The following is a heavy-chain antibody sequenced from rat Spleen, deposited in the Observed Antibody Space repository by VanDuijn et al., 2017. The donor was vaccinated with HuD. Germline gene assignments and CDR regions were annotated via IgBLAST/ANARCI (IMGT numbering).Heavy chain of an antibody. CDR2: INYSGST. CDR1: GYSITDNY. Sequence: EVQLQESGPGLVKPSQSLSLTCSVTGYSITDNYWAWIRKFPGNRMEWIGHINYSGSTNYNPSLKSRNSITRDTSKNQFFLQVNSVTTEDTATYYCAKTTVAYYYVMDAWGQGASVTVSS. D-gene: IGHD1-3*01. CDR3: AKTTVAYYYVMDA. J-gene: IGHJ4*01. V-gene: IGHV3-1*01.